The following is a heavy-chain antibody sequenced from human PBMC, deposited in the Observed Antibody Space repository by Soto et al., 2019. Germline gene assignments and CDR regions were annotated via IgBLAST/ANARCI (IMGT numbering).Heavy chain of an antibody. J-gene: IGHJ6*02. D-gene: IGHD6-6*01. CDR3: ARDRRRLYFYYGMDV. Sequence: GSLRLSCAASGFTFSSYAMHWVRQAPGKGLEWVAVISYDGSNKYYADSVKGRFTISRDNSKNTLYLQMNSLRAEDTAVYYCARDRRRLYFYYGMDVWGQGTTVTVSS. CDR1: GFTFSSYA. CDR2: ISYDGSNK. V-gene: IGHV3-30-3*01.